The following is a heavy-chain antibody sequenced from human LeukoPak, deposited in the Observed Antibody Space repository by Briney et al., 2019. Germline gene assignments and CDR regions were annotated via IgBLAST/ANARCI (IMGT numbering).Heavy chain of an antibody. V-gene: IGHV1-2*02. CDR2: INPNSGGT. J-gene: IGHJ4*02. CDR1: GYTFTGYY. D-gene: IGHD4-23*01. CDR3: ATSATNYGGLFDS. Sequence: GASVKVSCKASGYTFTGYYMHWVRQAPGQGLEWMGWINPNSGGTNYAQKFQGRVTMTRDTSISTAYMELSSLRSEDTAVYYCATSATNYGGLFDSWGQGTLVTVSS.